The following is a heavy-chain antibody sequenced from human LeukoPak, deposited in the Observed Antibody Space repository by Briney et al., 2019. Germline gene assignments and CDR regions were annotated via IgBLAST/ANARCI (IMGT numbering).Heavy chain of an antibody. CDR2: ISYDGSNK. Sequence: GGSLRLSCAASGFTFSSYAMHWVRQAPGKGLEWVAVISYDGSNKYYADSVKGRFTISRDNSKNTLYLQMNSLRAEDTAVYYCARSRAAPDTWGQGTLVTVSS. CDR1: GFTFSSYA. CDR3: ARSRAAPDT. V-gene: IGHV3-30*04. D-gene: IGHD1-14*01. J-gene: IGHJ5*02.